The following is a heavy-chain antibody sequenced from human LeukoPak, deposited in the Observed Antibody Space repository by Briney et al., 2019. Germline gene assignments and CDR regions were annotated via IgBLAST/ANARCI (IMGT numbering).Heavy chain of an antibody. CDR2: IIPILGIA. Sequence: ASVKVSCKASGGTFSSYAISWVRQAPGQGLEWMGRIIPILGIANYAQKFQGRVTITADKSTSTAYMELRSLRSDDTAVYYCARGGRLRYGDYVPTPLLDYWGQGTLVTVSS. D-gene: IGHD4-17*01. V-gene: IGHV1-69*04. CDR1: GGTFSSYA. CDR3: ARGGRLRYGDYVPTPLLDY. J-gene: IGHJ4*02.